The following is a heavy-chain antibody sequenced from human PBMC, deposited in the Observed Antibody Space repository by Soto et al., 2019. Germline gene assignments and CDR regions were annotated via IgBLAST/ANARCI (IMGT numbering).Heavy chain of an antibody. J-gene: IGHJ4*02. CDR1: GGSISSGDYY. CDR2: IYYSGST. CDR3: SRSGYSYGPNQPLY. V-gene: IGHV4-30-4*01. D-gene: IGHD5-18*01. Sequence: ASETLSLTCTVSGGSISSGDYYWSWIRQPPEKGLEWIGYIYYSGSTYYNPSLKSRVTISVDTSKNQFSLKLSSVTAADTAVYYCSRSGYSYGPNQPLYWGQGTLVTVS.